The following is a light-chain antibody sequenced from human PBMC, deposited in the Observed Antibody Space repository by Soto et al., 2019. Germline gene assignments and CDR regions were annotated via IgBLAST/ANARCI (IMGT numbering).Light chain of an antibody. J-gene: IGKJ1*01. V-gene: IGKV1-5*01. CDR1: QSISGC. CDR3: QQYSSYPWT. Sequence: DIRRTQSPATLSVSAGERATISCRASQSISGCLAWYQQKPGQAPKLLIYDASSLGSGVPSRFSGSGSGTEFTLTISSLQPDDFATYYCQQYSSYPWTFFQGTRLDIK. CDR2: DAS.